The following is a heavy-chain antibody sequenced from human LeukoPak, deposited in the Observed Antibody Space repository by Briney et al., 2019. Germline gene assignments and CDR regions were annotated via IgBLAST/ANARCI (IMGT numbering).Heavy chain of an antibody. Sequence: SETLSLTCTVSGDSISSYYWSWLRQPPGKGLEGIGYTYYSGSTNYNPSLKSRVTLSVDTSKNQFSLKLSSVTAADTAVYYCARELYYYGSGSYSTYTWFDPWGQGTLVTVSS. V-gene: IGHV4-59*01. D-gene: IGHD3-10*01. CDR2: TYYSGST. CDR1: GDSISSYY. J-gene: IGHJ5*02. CDR3: ARELYYYGSGSYSTYTWFDP.